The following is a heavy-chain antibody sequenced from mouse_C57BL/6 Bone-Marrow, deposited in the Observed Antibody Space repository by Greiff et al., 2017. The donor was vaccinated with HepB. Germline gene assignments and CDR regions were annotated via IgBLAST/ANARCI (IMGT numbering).Heavy chain of an antibody. D-gene: IGHD1-1*01. J-gene: IGHJ1*03. Sequence: QVQLQQSGAELARPGASVKLSCKASGYTFTSYGISWVKQRTGQGLEWIGEIYPRSGNTYYNEKFKGKATLTADKSSSTAYMELRSLTSEDSAVYFCAELLYWYFGVWGTGTTVTVSS. V-gene: IGHV1-81*01. CDR1: GYTFTSYG. CDR2: IYPRSGNT. CDR3: AELLYWYFGV.